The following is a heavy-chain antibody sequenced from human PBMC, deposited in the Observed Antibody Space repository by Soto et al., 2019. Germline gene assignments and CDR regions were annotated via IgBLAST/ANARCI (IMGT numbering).Heavy chain of an antibody. J-gene: IGHJ6*02. CDR1: GDSTSSADYY. Sequence: SETLSLTCTVSGDSTSSADYYWSWIRQTPGKGLEWIGHILYSGTTYYNPSLKSRLTISVDTSKNHFSLRLTSVTAADTAVYYCARDLWVEPELYYYGMDVWGQGTTVTVSS. V-gene: IGHV4-30-4*01. CDR2: ILYSGTT. D-gene: IGHD1-1*01. CDR3: ARDLWVEPELYYYGMDV.